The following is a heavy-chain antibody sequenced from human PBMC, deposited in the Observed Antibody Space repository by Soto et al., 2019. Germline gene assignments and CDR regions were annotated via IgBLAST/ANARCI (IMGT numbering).Heavy chain of an antibody. D-gene: IGHD3-16*01. Sequence: EVQLVESGGGLVLPGGSLRLSCAASGFTFSRYWMHWVRQAPGKGLVWVSRISSYGSDTHYADSVKGRFTISRDNAKNTLYLQMNSLRADDTTVYYCASNYAYADGYSWYGIEVWGQGTTVTVSS. CDR2: ISSYGSDT. CDR1: GFTFSRYW. J-gene: IGHJ6*02. CDR3: ASNYAYADGYSWYGIEV. V-gene: IGHV3-74*01.